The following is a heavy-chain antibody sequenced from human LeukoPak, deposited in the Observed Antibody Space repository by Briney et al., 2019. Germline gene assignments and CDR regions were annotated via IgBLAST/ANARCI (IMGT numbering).Heavy chain of an antibody. CDR1: GYRFSTYW. Sequence: GGPLQISLQGPGYRFSTYWIGWGRPRTGTGREWMEIIYPADSDTTYTPSFQIHVTISADKSSPTPYLQCSTLKASDSCIYYCARGSSSFYPFDYWGQGTLVTVSS. CDR2: IYPADSDT. CDR3: ARGSSSFYPFDY. D-gene: IGHD6-13*01. J-gene: IGHJ4*02. V-gene: IGHV5-51*01.